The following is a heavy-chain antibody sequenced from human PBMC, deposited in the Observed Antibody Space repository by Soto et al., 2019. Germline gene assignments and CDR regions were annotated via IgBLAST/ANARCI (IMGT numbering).Heavy chain of an antibody. CDR3: ARDQSPEYGELGDAFDL. D-gene: IGHD4-17*01. CDR2: IDDGAASI. V-gene: IGHV3-48*02. J-gene: IGHJ3*01. CDR1: GFNFSSYT. Sequence: EEHLEESGGGLVQPGGSLRLSCAASGFNFSSYTMNWVRQGPGKGLEWISHIDDGAASILYADSVRGRFTISRDNAKNSLFLQMSNLSDDDTAVYFCARDQSPEYGELGDAFDLWGQGTMVTVSS.